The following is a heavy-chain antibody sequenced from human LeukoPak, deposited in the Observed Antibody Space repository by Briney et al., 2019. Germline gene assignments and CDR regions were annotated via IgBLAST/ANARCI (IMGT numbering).Heavy chain of an antibody. J-gene: IGHJ4*02. V-gene: IGHV3-21*01. Sequence: GGSLRLSCAASGFTLSSCSMNWVRPTPGKGLEWVSSISRSSGYVFYADSMKGRFTVSRDNSKNSLYLQMNTLRAEDTAVYYCARFPEGSSTWSIDFWGQGTLVTVSS. D-gene: IGHD6-13*01. CDR1: GFTLSSCS. CDR2: ISRSSGYV. CDR3: ARFPEGSSTWSIDF.